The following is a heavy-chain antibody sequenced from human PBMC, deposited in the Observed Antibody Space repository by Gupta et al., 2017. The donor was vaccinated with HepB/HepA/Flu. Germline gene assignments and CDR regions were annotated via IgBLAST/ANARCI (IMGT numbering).Heavy chain of an antibody. CDR2: IDSDGTGT. Sequence: EVQLVESGGGLVQPGGSLRLSCTASGFTFTNYWMHWVRQTPGKGLVWVSRIDSDGTGTSYADSVKGRFSISRDNAKNTVYLLMNSLRAEDTAVYYCGSVFEYWGQGILVTVSS. CDR3: GSVFEY. CDR1: GFTFTNYW. J-gene: IGHJ4*02. V-gene: IGHV3-74*01.